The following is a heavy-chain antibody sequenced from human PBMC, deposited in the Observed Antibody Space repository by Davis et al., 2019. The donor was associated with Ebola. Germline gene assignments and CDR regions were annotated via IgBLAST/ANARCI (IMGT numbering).Heavy chain of an antibody. D-gene: IGHD1-7*01. Sequence: GESLKISCKGSGYSFTSYWIGWVRQMPGKGLEWMGIIYPGDSDTRYSPSFQGQVTISADKSISTAYLQLSSLKASDTAMYYCARQDVKLELNYYYYYMNVWGKGTTVTVSS. CDR3: ARQDVKLELNYYYYYMNV. J-gene: IGHJ6*03. V-gene: IGHV5-51*01. CDR2: IYPGDSDT. CDR1: GYSFTSYW.